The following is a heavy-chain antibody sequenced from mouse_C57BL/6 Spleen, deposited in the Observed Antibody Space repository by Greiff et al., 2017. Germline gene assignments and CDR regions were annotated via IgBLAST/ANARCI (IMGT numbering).Heavy chain of an antibody. D-gene: IGHD1-1*01. V-gene: IGHV1-72*01. CDR1: GYTFTSYW. CDR2: IDPNSGGT. CDR3: ARGSYSSSNWYCDV. Sequence: QVQLQQPGAELVKPGASVKLSCKASGYTFTSYWMHWVKQRPGRGLEWIGRIDPNSGGTKYNEKFKSKATLTVDKPSSTAYMQLSSRTSEDSAVYYCARGSYSSSNWYCDVWGTGTTVTVSS. J-gene: IGHJ1*03.